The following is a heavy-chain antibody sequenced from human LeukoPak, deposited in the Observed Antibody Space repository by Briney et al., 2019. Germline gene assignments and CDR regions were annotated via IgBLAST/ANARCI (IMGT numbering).Heavy chain of an antibody. CDR1: VYTFTIYD. V-gene: IGHV1-8*01. D-gene: IGHD6-13*01. J-gene: IGHJ6*04. Sequence: ASVTVSFKSSVYTFTIYDINWVRQATGQGREWMGWINPNSGNTGYAQKFQGRVTITSNTSISTAYMELSSLRSEDTAVYYCATNSSTWLSDMDVWGKGTTVTVSS. CDR2: INPNSGNT. CDR3: ATNSSTWLSDMDV.